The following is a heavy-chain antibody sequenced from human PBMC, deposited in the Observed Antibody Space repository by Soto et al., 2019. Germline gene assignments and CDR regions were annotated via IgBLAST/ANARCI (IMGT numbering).Heavy chain of an antibody. CDR3: ARPYSLGYCSSTSCPFDY. Sequence: ASVKVSCKASGYTFTSYYMHWVRQAPGQGLEWMGIINPSGGSTSYAQKFQGRVTMTRDTSTITVYMELSSLRSEDTAVYYCARPYSLGYCSSTSCPFDYWSQGTLVTVSS. V-gene: IGHV1-46*01. CDR1: GYTFTSYY. CDR2: INPSGGST. D-gene: IGHD2-2*01. J-gene: IGHJ4*02.